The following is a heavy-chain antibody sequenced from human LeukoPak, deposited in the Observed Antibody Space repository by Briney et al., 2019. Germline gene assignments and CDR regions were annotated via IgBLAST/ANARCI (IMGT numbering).Heavy chain of an antibody. D-gene: IGHD6-19*01. CDR1: GGSITDYY. J-gene: IGHJ6*03. CDR2: INHSGST. CDR3: ARGTEQWPGYYYYYMDV. Sequence: SETLSLTCALSGGSITDYYYNWVRQPPGKGLEWIGEINHSGSTTYNPSLKSRVIIAVDTSKNQFSLKLSSVTAADTAVYYCARGTEQWPGYYYYYMDVWGKGTTVTISS. V-gene: IGHV4-34*01.